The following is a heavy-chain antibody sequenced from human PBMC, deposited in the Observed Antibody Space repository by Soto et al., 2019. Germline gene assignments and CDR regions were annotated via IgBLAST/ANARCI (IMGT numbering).Heavy chain of an antibody. CDR2: IIPIFGTA. D-gene: IGHD3-16*02. CDR1: GGTFSSYA. CDR3: ARELSVRNYYYGMDV. J-gene: IGHJ6*02. Sequence: SVKVSCKASGGTFSSYAISRVRQAPGQGLEWMGGIIPIFGTANYAQKFQGRVTITADESTSTAYMELSSLRSEDTALYYCARELSVRNYYYGMDVWGQGTTVTVSS. V-gene: IGHV1-69*13.